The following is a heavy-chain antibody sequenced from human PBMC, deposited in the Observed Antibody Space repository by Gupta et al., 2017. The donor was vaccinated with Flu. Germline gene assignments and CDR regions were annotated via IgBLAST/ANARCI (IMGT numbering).Heavy chain of an antibody. CDR3: AKAEVVVITYYDY. J-gene: IGHJ4*02. Sequence: VRQAPGKGLEWVAAISGSSGTTYYADSVKGRFTISRDNSKNTLYLQIDSLRAEDTAVYYCAKAEVVVITYYDYWGQGTLVTVSS. V-gene: IGHV3-23*01. CDR2: ISGSSGTT. D-gene: IGHD3-22*01.